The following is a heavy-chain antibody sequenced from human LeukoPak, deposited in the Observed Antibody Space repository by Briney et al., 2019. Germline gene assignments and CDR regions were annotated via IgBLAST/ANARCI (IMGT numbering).Heavy chain of an antibody. CDR2: IIPIFGTA. D-gene: IGHD1-26*01. Sequence: GASVKVSFKASGGTFSSYAISWVRQAPGQGLEWMGGIIPIFGTANYAQKFQGRVTITADESTSTAYMELSSLRSEDTAVYYCASRDGSPLSPFDYWGQGTLVTVSS. CDR1: GGTFSSYA. CDR3: ASRDGSPLSPFDY. V-gene: IGHV1-69*13. J-gene: IGHJ4*02.